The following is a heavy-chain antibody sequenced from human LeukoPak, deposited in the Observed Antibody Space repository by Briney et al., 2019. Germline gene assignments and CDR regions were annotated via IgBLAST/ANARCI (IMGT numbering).Heavy chain of an antibody. CDR2: INHSGST. D-gene: IGHD6-13*01. CDR3: ARGFYSSSWYARTVFDY. J-gene: IGHJ4*02. CDR1: GGSFSGYY. V-gene: IGHV4-34*01. Sequence: RTSETLSLTCAVYGGSFSGYYWSWIRQPPGKGLEWIGEINHSGSTNYNPSLKSRVTISVDTSKNQFSLKLSSVTAADTAVYYCARGFYSSSWYARTVFDYWGQGTLVTVSS.